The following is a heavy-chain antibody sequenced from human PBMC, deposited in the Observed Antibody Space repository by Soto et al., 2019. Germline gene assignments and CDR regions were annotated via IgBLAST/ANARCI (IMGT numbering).Heavy chain of an antibody. V-gene: IGHV3-23*01. J-gene: IGHJ4*02. CDR2: ISGSGGST. Sequence: GGSLRLSCAASGFTFSSYAMSWVRQAPGKGLEWVSAISGSGGSTYYADSVKGRFTISRDNSKNTLYLQMNSQRDEDTAVNYCASSYLADTDCSSSNCYTGFDYWGQGTLVTVSS. D-gene: IGHD2-2*02. CDR1: GFTFSSYA. CDR3: ASSYLADTDCSSSNCYTGFDY.